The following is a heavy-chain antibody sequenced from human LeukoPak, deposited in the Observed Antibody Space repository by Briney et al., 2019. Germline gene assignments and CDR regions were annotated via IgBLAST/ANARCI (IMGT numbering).Heavy chain of an antibody. V-gene: IGHV1-18*01. CDR1: GYTFTSYG. Sequence: GASVKVSCKASGYTFTSYGISWVRQAPGQGLEWMGWISAYNGNTNYAQKLQGRVTMATDTSTSTAYMELRSLRSDDTAVYYCARDRITMIVVVPPLYPWGQGTMVTVSS. J-gene: IGHJ3*01. D-gene: IGHD3-22*01. CDR3: ARDRITMIVVVPPLYP. CDR2: ISAYNGNT.